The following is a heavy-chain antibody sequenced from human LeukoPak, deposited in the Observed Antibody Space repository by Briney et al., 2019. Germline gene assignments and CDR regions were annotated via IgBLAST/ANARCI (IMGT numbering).Heavy chain of an antibody. Sequence: ASVKVSCKASGGTFSSYAISWVRQAPGQGLEWMGWISAYNGNTNYAQKLQGRVTMTTDTSTSTAYMELRSLRSDDTAVYYCARRGALNYYGSGSLDDYWGQGTLVTVSS. V-gene: IGHV1-18*01. CDR1: GGTFSSYA. CDR3: ARRGALNYYGSGSLDDY. D-gene: IGHD3-10*01. J-gene: IGHJ4*02. CDR2: ISAYNGNT.